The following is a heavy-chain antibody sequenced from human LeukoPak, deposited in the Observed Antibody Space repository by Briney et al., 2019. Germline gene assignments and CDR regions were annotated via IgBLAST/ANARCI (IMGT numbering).Heavy chain of an antibody. D-gene: IGHD6-19*01. CDR3: ATHSGGSQWLTPHYYFDY. J-gene: IGHJ4*02. V-gene: IGHV3-21*01. CDR1: GFTFSSYS. CDR2: ISSSSSYI. Sequence: GGSLRLSCAASGFTFSSYSMNWVRQAPGKGLEWVSSISSSSSYIYYADSVKGRFTISRDNAKNSLYLQMNSLRAEDTAVYYCATHSGGSQWLTPHYYFDYWGQGTLVTVSS.